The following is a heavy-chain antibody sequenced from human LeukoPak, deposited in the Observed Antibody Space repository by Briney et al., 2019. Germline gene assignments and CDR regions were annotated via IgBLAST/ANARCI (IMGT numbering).Heavy chain of an antibody. CDR2: ISTSGGGYT. CDR3: ARDCLRTSDH. Sequence: GGSLRLSCAASGFPFSTCAMTWVRQAPGKGLEWVSAISTSGGGYTFYADSVKGRFTISRDDSENTVFLQMNSLRAGDTAIYYCARDCLRTSDHWGQGTLVTVSS. J-gene: IGHJ4*02. D-gene: IGHD5/OR15-5a*01. CDR1: GFPFSTCA. V-gene: IGHV3-23*01.